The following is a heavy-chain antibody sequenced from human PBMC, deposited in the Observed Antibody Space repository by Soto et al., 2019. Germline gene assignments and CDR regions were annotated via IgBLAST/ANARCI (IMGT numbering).Heavy chain of an antibody. J-gene: IGHJ6*02. CDR2: IIPIPGIT. V-gene: IGHV1-69*02. CDR1: GGTFSSYI. CDR3: ARVVGGSYYDILTENGMDV. Sequence: ASVKVSCKASGGTFSSYIINWVRQAPGQGLEWMGRIIPIPGITNYAQKFQGRVTITADKSTSTAYMELSSLRSEDTAVYYCARVVGGSYYDILTENGMDVWGQGTTVTVSS. D-gene: IGHD3-9*01.